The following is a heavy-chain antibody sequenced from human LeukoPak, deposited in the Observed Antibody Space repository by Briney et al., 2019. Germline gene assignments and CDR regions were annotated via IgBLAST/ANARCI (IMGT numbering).Heavy chain of an antibody. V-gene: IGHV1-69*05. J-gene: IGHJ3*02. CDR1: GGTFSSYA. Sequence: SVKVSCKASGGTFSSYAISWVRQAPGQGLEWMGGIIPIFGTANYAQKFQGRVTITTDESTSTAYMELSSLRSEDTAVYYCASPNCSSTSCYIAFDIWGQGTMVTVPS. D-gene: IGHD2-2*02. CDR2: IIPIFGTA. CDR3: ASPNCSSTSCYIAFDI.